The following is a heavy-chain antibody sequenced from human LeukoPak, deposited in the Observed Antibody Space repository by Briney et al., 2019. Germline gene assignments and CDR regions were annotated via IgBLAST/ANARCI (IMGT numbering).Heavy chain of an antibody. CDR3: ARVYSSSWFISNYYYYYMDV. CDR2: IKQDGSEK. Sequence: SGGSLRLSCAASGFTFSSYWMSWVRQAPGKGLEWVANIKQDGSEKYYVDSVKGRFTISRDNAKNSLYLQMNSLRAEDTAVYYCARVYSSSWFISNYYYYYMDVWGKGTTVTVSS. J-gene: IGHJ6*03. V-gene: IGHV3-7*01. D-gene: IGHD6-13*01. CDR1: GFTFSSYW.